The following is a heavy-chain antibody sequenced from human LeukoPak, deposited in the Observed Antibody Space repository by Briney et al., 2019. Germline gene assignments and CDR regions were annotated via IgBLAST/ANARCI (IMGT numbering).Heavy chain of an antibody. Sequence: PGGPLRLSCAASGFTFSSYEMNWVRKAPGKGLEWVSYISSSGSTIYYADSVKGRFTISRDNAKNSLYLQMNSLRAEDTAVYYCARGPQAYCGGDCTFDYWGQGTLVTVSS. D-gene: IGHD2-21*02. J-gene: IGHJ4*02. CDR3: ARGPQAYCGGDCTFDY. V-gene: IGHV3-48*03. CDR2: ISSSGSTI. CDR1: GFTFSSYE.